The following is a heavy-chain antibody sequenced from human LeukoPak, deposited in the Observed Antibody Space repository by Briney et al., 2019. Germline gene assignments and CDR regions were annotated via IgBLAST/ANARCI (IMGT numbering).Heavy chain of an antibody. V-gene: IGHV4-38-2*02. CDR3: ARDWAGKGYFDY. D-gene: IGHD4-23*01. Sequence: SETLSLTCAVSGYSISSGYYWGWIRQPPGKGLEWIGSIYHSGSTYYNPSLKSRVTISADKSKNQFSLKLNSVTAADTAGYYCARDWAGKGYFDYWGQGTLVTVSS. CDR1: GYSISSGYY. J-gene: IGHJ4*02. CDR2: IYHSGST.